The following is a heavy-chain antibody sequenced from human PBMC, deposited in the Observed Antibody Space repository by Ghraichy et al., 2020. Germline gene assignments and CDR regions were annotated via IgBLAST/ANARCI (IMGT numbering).Heavy chain of an antibody. Sequence: SQTLSLTCTVSGDSINSGGYYWCWIRQYPGKGLEWIGYIYSSGDTFYTASLKSRATISLDTSKNQFSLSLTSVTSADTAFYYCARGNDYGDGLALCYFDFWGQGTLVSVSS. D-gene: IGHD4-17*01. J-gene: IGHJ4*02. CDR2: IYSSGDT. CDR3: ARGNDYGDGLALCYFDF. V-gene: IGHV4-31*03. CDR1: GDSINSGGYY.